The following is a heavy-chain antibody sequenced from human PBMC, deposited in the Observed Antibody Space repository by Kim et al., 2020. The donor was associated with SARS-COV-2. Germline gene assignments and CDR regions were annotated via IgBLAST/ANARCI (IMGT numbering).Heavy chain of an antibody. D-gene: IGHD3-10*01. Sequence: DSVKGRFTISRDNSKNTLYLQMNSLRAEDTAVYYCARGDKGSGSYYNFDYWGQGALVTVSS. J-gene: IGHJ4*02. CDR3: ARGDKGSGSYYNFDY. V-gene: IGHV3-53*01.